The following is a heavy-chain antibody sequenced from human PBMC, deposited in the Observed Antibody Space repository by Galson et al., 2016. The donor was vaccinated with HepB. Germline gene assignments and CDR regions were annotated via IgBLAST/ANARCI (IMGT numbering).Heavy chain of an antibody. J-gene: IGHJ4*02. Sequence: SLRLSCAASGFTFSNYAMSWVRQAPGKGLEWVSAISAGGGSTYYADSVKGRFTISRDNSKNTLYMQVNSLRAEDTAVYYCARFSGRAAAGTEYYFDYWGQGTLVTVSS. CDR2: ISAGGGST. CDR1: GFTFSNYA. V-gene: IGHV3-23*01. CDR3: ARFSGRAAAGTEYYFDY. D-gene: IGHD3-10*01.